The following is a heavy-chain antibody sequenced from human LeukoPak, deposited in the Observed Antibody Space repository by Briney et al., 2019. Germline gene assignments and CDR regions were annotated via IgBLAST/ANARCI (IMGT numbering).Heavy chain of an antibody. CDR2: ISSSSSSTT. V-gene: IGHV3-48*01. D-gene: IGHD1-1*01. CDR3: GRRGTGPLDY. Sequence: GGSLRLSCAASGFTFSIYSMNWVRQAPGKGLEWVSYISSSSSSTTYYADSVKGRFTISRDNAKNSLFLQMNSLRAEDTGVYYCGRRGTGPLDYWGQGTLVTVSS. J-gene: IGHJ4*02. CDR1: GFTFSIYS.